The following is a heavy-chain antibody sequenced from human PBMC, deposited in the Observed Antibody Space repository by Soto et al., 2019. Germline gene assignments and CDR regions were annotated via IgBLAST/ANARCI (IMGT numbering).Heavy chain of an antibody. J-gene: IGHJ5*02. D-gene: IGHD1-1*01. CDR2: INPNSGGT. V-gene: IGHV1-2*04. Sequence: ASVKVSCKASGYTFTGYYMHWVRQAPGQGLEWMGWINPNSGGTNYAQKFQGWVTMTRDTSISTAYMELSRLRSDDTAVYYCAREKGTSPAHGFDPWGQGTLVTVSS. CDR1: GYTFTGYY. CDR3: AREKGTSPAHGFDP.